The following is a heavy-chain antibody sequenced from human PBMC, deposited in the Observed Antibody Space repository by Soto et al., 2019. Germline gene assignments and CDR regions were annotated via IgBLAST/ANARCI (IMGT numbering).Heavy chain of an antibody. D-gene: IGHD2-15*01. CDR3: AARGGRDYYMGV. Sequence: QMQMVQSGPEVRKPGTSVKVSCKASGFTFSSSALQWVRQARGQLLEWIGWIAVGSGNTNYAQKFQERVTITRDMSTSIAYMELNSLRSDDTAVYYCAARGGRDYYMGVWGKGTTVTVSS. CDR1: GFTFSSSA. J-gene: IGHJ6*03. CDR2: IAVGSGNT. V-gene: IGHV1-58*01.